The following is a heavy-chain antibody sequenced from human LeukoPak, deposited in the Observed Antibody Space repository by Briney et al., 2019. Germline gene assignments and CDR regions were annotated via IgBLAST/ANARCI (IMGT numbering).Heavy chain of an antibody. CDR2: IYSGGST. CDR1: GFTVSSNY. V-gene: IGHV3-53*01. CDR3: ARVGYYYDSSGYYLAEYFQH. Sequence: GGSLRLSCAASGFTVSSNYMSWVRQAPGKGLEWVSVIYSGGSTYYADSVKGRFTISRDNSKNTLYLQMNSLRAEDTAVYYCARVGYYYDSSGYYLAEYFQHWGQSTLVTVSS. D-gene: IGHD3-22*01. J-gene: IGHJ1*01.